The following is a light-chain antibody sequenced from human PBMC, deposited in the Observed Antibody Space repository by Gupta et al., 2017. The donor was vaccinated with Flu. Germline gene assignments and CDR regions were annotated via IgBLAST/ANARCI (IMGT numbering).Light chain of an antibody. CDR3: QQTNNFPLT. J-gene: IGKJ4*01. CDR1: QGVSSW. CDR2: GAS. Sequence: DIQMTQSPSSVSASLGDKVTITCRASQGVSSWLAWYQQKPGKAPKLLIYGASSLQSGVPSRFSGSGSGTDFTLTITSLRADDFATYYCQQTNNFPLTFGGGTKVEIK. V-gene: IGKV1D-12*01.